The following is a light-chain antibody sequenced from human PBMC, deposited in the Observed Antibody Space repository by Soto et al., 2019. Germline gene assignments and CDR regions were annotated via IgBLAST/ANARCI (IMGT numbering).Light chain of an antibody. Sequence: EIVLTQSPGTLSWSPGERATLSCRASQSVSSSYLAWFQHKPGQAPRLLIYGASSRATGIPDMFSGSGSGADSTLTSSRLEPEDVVVYYCKQYESSPVTFGPGTKVDI. CDR1: QSVSSSY. J-gene: IGKJ1*01. CDR3: KQYESSPVT. CDR2: GAS. V-gene: IGKV3-20*01.